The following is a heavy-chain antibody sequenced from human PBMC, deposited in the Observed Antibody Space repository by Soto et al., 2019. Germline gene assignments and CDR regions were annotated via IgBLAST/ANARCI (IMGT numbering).Heavy chain of an antibody. V-gene: IGHV3-30*18. CDR3: AKDKPPYGSGWSLYYYYYG. CDR2: ISYDGSNK. CDR1: GVTFSSYS. D-gene: IGHD6-19*01. Sequence: QVQLVESGGGVVQPGRSLRLSCAASGVTFSSYSMHWVRQAPGKGLEWVAVISYDGSNKNYADSVKGRFTISRDNSKNTLYLQMSSLRAEDTAVYYCAKDKPPYGSGWSLYYYYYG. J-gene: IGHJ6*01.